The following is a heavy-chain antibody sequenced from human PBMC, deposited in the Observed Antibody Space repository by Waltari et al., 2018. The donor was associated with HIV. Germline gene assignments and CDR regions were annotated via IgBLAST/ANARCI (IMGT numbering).Heavy chain of an antibody. Sequence: EVQLLESGGGLVQPGGSLRLSCAASGFTFSSYAMSWVRQAPGKGLEWVSAISGSGGSTYYADSVKGRFTISRDNSKNTLYLQMNSLRAEDTAVYYCAKGLTDYDSSGYLVPFDYWGQGTLVTVSS. CDR3: AKGLTDYDSSGYLVPFDY. J-gene: IGHJ4*02. CDR2: ISGSGGST. D-gene: IGHD3-22*01. CDR1: GFTFSSYA. V-gene: IGHV3-23*01.